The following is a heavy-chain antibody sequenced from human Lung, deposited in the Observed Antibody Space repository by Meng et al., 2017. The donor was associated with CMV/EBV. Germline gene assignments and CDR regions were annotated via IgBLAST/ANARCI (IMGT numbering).Heavy chain of an antibody. Sequence: GEXXTISCKGSGFGFTTYWIGWVRQMPGKGLEWMGIIFPGDADTSYSQSFQGQVTISADKSISTAYLQWSSLSASDTAIYYCAKSAAPLLFSPQPWFDPWXQGTXVTVSS. J-gene: IGHJ5*02. CDR3: AKSAAPLLFSPQPWFDP. CDR1: GFGFTTYW. V-gene: IGHV5-51*01. CDR2: IFPGDADT. D-gene: IGHD2-21*02.